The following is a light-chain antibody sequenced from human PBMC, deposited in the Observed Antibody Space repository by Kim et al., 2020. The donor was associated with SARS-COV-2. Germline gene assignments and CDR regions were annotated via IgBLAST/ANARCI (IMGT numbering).Light chain of an antibody. CDR3: QVWDSSTEV. CDR2: RDS. V-gene: IGLV3-9*01. Sequence: SYELTQPLSVSVALGQTARITCGGNNLGDKNVRWYQQKPGQAPVLVIYRDSNRPSGIPERFSGSNSGNTATLTISRAQAVDEADYYCQVWDSSTEVFGRGTQVTVL. J-gene: IGLJ2*01. CDR1: NLGDKN.